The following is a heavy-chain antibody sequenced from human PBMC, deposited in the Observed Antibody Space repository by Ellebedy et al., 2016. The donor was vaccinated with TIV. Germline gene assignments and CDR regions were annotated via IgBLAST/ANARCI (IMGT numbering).Heavy chain of an antibody. D-gene: IGHD4-17*01. CDR3: ARRDPLGDYLDY. V-gene: IGHV1-18*04. CDR1: GYTFPSYG. CDR2: ISGYNGNT. J-gene: IGHJ4*02. Sequence: AASVKVSCKASGYTFPSYGISWVRQAPGQGLEWMGWISGYNGNTNYAQKLQGSVTMTTDTSTTTVYMELRSLRSDDTAVYYCARRDPLGDYLDYWGQGTLVTVSS.